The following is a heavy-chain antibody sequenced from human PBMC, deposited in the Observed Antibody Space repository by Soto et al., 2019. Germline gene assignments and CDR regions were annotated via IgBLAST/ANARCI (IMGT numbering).Heavy chain of an antibody. CDR2: ISAYNGNT. CDR3: ARVLSSGYSFPGLYYHYGMDV. J-gene: IGHJ6*02. CDR1: GYTFTSYG. V-gene: IGHV1-18*01. D-gene: IGHD5-18*01. Sequence: QVQLVQSGAEVKKPGASVKVSCKASGYTFTSYGISWVRQAPGQGLEWMGWISAYNGNTNYAQKHQGRVTMTTDTSASTAYMELRSLRSDDPAVYYSARVLSSGYSFPGLYYHYGMDVWGQGTTVTVSS.